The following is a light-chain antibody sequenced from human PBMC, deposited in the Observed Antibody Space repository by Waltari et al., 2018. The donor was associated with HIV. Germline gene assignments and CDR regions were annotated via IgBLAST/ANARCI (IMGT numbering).Light chain of an antibody. V-gene: IGKV3-11*01. CDR3: QQRSNWPPGLT. Sequence: EIVLTQSPATLSLSPGERATLSCRASQSVSSYLAWYQQKPGQAPRLLIYDASNRATGIPARFRGSVSGTDFTLTISSLEPEDFAVYYCQQRSNWPPGLTFGGGTKVEIK. J-gene: IGKJ4*01. CDR2: DAS. CDR1: QSVSSY.